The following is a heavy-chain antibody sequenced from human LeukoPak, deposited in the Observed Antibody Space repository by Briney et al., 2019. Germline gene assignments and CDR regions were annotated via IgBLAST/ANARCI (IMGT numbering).Heavy chain of an antibody. CDR3: ARSDGYGLVGI. D-gene: IGHD5-18*01. V-gene: IGHV4-34*01. Sequence: SETLSLTCAVYIESFSGYHWNWIRETPGKGLEWIGEISDSGTTNINPSLRRRVSLSIDTSKNQFSLDMRSMTAADTGVYYCARSDGYGLVGIWGQGTMVTVSS. CDR1: IESFSGYH. J-gene: IGHJ3*02. CDR2: ISDSGTT.